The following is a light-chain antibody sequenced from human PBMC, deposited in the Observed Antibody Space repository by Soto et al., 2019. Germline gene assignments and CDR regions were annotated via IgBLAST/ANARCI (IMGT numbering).Light chain of an antibody. Sequence: EIVLTQSPGTLSLSPGERATLSCRASQSLSSTYLAWYQQKPGQAPRLLIYGASSRATGIPDRFSGSGSGTDFTLTISRLEPEDFAVYYCQQDGSSPVTFGGGTRVEIK. CDR1: QSLSSTY. CDR2: GAS. J-gene: IGKJ4*01. CDR3: QQDGSSPVT. V-gene: IGKV3-20*01.